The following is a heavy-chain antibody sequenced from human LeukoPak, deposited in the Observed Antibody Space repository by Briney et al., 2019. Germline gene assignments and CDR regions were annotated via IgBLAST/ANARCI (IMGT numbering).Heavy chain of an antibody. CDR2: TSNKVNSYTT. D-gene: IGHD4/OR15-4a*01. CDR1: GFTFSDHY. J-gene: IGHJ4*02. V-gene: IGHV3-72*01. Sequence: PGGSLRLSCAASGFTFSDHYIDWVRQAPGKGLEWVARTSNKVNSYTTAYAASVTGRFTVSRDDSSNSVYLQINSLKIEDTAVYYCARSMYGEGRRIIDFDYWGQGSLLTVSS. CDR3: ARSMYGEGRRIIDFDY.